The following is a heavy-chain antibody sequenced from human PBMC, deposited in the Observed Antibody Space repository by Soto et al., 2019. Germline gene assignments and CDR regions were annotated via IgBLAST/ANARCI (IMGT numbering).Heavy chain of an antibody. CDR2: ISYDGSNT. CDR1: GFTFSSYG. D-gene: IGHD1-26*01. V-gene: IGHV3-30*18. J-gene: IGHJ4*02. CDR3: AKEGGLSGSYYISSSYYFDY. Sequence: QVQLVESGGGVVQPGRSLRLSCVASGFTFSSYGMYWVRQAPGTGLEWVAIISYDGSNTYYADSVKGRFTISRDNSKNTLYLQMNSLRAQDTSVYYCAKEGGLSGSYYISSSYYFDYWGQGTLVTVSS.